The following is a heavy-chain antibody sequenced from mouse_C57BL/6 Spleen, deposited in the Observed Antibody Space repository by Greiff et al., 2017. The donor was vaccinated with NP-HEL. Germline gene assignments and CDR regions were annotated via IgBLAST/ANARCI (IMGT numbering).Heavy chain of an antibody. Sequence: QVQLQQPGAELVRPGSSVKLSCKASGYTFTSYWMDWVKQRPGQGLEWIGNIYPSDSETHYNQKFKDKATLTVDKSSSTAYMQLSSLTSEDSAVYYCARSIYYDNYFDYWGQGTTLTVSS. CDR2: IYPSDSET. CDR3: ARSIYYDNYFDY. V-gene: IGHV1-61*01. D-gene: IGHD2-4*01. CDR1: GYTFTSYW. J-gene: IGHJ2*01.